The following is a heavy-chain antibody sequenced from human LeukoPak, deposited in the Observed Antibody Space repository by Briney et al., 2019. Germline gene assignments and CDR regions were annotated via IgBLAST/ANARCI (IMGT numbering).Heavy chain of an antibody. J-gene: IGHJ6*03. CDR1: GGSISSYY. CDR3: ARGGGFGELSNYYYYYMDV. CDR2: IYYSGST. D-gene: IGHD3-10*01. V-gene: IGHV4-59*01. Sequence: SGTLSLTCAVSGGSISSYYWSWIRQPPGKGLEWIGYIYYSGSTNYNPSLKSRVTISVDTSKNQFSLKLSSVTAADTAVYYCARGGGFGELSNYYYYYMDVWGKGTTVTVSS.